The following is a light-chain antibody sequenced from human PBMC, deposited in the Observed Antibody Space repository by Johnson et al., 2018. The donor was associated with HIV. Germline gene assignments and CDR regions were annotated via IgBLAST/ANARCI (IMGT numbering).Light chain of an antibody. CDR2: DNN. CDR1: SSNFGNDY. Sequence: SMLTQPPSVSAAPGQKVTISCSTNSSNFGNDYVSWYQQLPGTAPKLLIYDNNKRPSGIPDRFSGSKSGTSATLGITGLQTGDEVDYYCAALDDSLNVPVFGTGTEVAVL. CDR3: AALDDSLNVPV. J-gene: IGLJ1*01. V-gene: IGLV1-51*01.